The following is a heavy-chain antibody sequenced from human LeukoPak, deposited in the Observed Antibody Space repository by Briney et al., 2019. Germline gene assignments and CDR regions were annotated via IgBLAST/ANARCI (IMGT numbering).Heavy chain of an antibody. Sequence: GGSLRLSCAASGFTFNNYAMTWVRQIPGQGLEWVSAISGSGGSTYYADSVKGRFTISRDNSKNTLYLQMNSLRAEDTAVYYCARENFGYCSSTSCPYYYYMDVWGKGTTVTVSS. V-gene: IGHV3-23*01. CDR3: ARENFGYCSSTSCPYYYYMDV. J-gene: IGHJ6*03. CDR2: ISGSGGST. CDR1: GFTFNNYA. D-gene: IGHD2-2*03.